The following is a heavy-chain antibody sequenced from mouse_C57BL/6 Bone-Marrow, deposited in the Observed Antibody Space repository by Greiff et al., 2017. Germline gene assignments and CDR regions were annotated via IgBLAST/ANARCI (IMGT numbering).Heavy chain of an antibody. J-gene: IGHJ4*01. CDR3: TTVVQDAMDY. Sequence: VQLQQSGAELVRPGASVKLSCTASGFNIKDDYMHWVKQRPEQGLEWIGWIDPENGDTESASKFQGKATITADTSSNTAYLQLSSLTSEDTAVYYCTTVVQDAMDYWGQGTSVTVSS. CDR2: IDPENGDT. CDR1: GFNIKDDY. V-gene: IGHV14-4*01. D-gene: IGHD1-1*01.